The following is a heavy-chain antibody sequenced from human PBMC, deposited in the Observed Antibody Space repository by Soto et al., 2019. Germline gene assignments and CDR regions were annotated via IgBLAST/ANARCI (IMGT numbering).Heavy chain of an antibody. J-gene: IGHJ5*02. D-gene: IGHD3-9*01. CDR1: GFTFSSYG. Sequence: GGSLRLSCAASGFTFSSYGMHWVRQAPGKGLEWVAVISYDGSNKYYADSVKGRFTISRDNSKNTLYLQMNSLRAEDTAVYYCAKEGEYDILTGYYGNYNWFDPWGQGTLVTVSS. CDR2: ISYDGSNK. V-gene: IGHV3-30*18. CDR3: AKEGEYDILTGYYGNYNWFDP.